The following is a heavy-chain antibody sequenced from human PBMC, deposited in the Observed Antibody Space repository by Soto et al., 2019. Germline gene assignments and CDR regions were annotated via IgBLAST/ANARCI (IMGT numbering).Heavy chain of an antibody. D-gene: IGHD3-10*01. Sequence: PGGSHRHSGSAAVPTPSCNHICCIRQAQGKGLEWIGYSSNSGSFTRYADSVKGRFSISRDNAKNSLYLQINSLRGDDTSIYYCVISDKATTEIDS. CDR1: VPTPSCNH. CDR3: VISDKATTEIDS. CDR2: SSNSGSFT. V-gene: IGHV3-11*06. J-gene: IGHJ5*01.